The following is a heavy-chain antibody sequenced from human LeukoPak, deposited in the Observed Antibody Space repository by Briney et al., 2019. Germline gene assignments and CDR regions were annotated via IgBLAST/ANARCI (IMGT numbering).Heavy chain of an antibody. CDR1: GYTLTELS. J-gene: IGHJ4*02. Sequence: ASVKVSCKVSGYTLTELSMHWVRQAPGKGLEWMGGFDPEDGETIYAQKFQGRVTMTEDTSTDTAYMELSSLRSEDTAVYYCATARASSGYYPPFDYWGQGTLVTASS. D-gene: IGHD3-22*01. V-gene: IGHV1-24*01. CDR2: FDPEDGET. CDR3: ATARASSGYYPPFDY.